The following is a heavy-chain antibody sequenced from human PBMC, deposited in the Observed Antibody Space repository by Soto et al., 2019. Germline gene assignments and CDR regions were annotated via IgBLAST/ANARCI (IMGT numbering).Heavy chain of an antibody. CDR3: ARADSSGYYLGYYYYYGMDV. D-gene: IGHD3-22*01. CDR1: GGTFSSYA. Sequence: QVQLVQSGAEVKKPGSSVKVSCKASGGTFSSYAISWVRQAPGLGLEWMGGFIPIFGTANYAQKFQGRVTIITDEATSTAYMELGSLRSEDTAVYYCARADSSGYYLGYYYYYGMDVWGQGTTVTVSS. V-gene: IGHV1-69*01. J-gene: IGHJ6*02. CDR2: FIPIFGTA.